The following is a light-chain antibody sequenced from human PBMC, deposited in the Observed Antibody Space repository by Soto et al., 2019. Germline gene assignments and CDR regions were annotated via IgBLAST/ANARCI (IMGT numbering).Light chain of an antibody. Sequence: EIVLTQSPGTLSLSPGERATLSCRASQSVSSSYLAWYQQKPGQAPRPLIYGASSRAIGIPDRFSGSGSGTDFTLTISRLEPEAFAVYYCQQYGRSPLMYTFGQGTKLGVK. CDR1: QSVSSSY. J-gene: IGKJ2*01. CDR2: GAS. V-gene: IGKV3-20*01. CDR3: QQYGRSPLMYT.